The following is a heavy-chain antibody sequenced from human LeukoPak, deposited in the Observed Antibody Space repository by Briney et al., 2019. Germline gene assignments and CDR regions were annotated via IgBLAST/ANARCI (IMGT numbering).Heavy chain of an antibody. V-gene: IGHV1-69*05. CDR1: GGTFSSYA. J-gene: IGHJ5*02. CDR3: ARASPYFYCSGGSCYFHP. Sequence: SVKVSWKASGGTFSSYAISWVRQAPGQGLEWMGGIIPIFGTANYAQKFQGRVTITTDESTSTAYMGLSSLRSEDTAVYYCARASPYFYCSGGSCYFHPWGQGTLVTVSS. CDR2: IIPIFGTA. D-gene: IGHD2-15*01.